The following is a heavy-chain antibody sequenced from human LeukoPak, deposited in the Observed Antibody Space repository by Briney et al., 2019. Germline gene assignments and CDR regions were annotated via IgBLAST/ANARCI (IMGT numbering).Heavy chain of an antibody. Sequence: PGRSLRLSCAASGFTFSTYGMSWVRQAPGKGLEWVSAISGSGDNTYYADSVKGRFTISRDNSKNTLYLQMNSLRAEDTAVYYCAKDYTSSWRYYFDYWGQGTLVTVSS. CDR3: AKDYTSSWRYYFDY. CDR1: GFTFSTYG. V-gene: IGHV3-23*01. J-gene: IGHJ4*02. CDR2: ISGSGDNT. D-gene: IGHD6-13*01.